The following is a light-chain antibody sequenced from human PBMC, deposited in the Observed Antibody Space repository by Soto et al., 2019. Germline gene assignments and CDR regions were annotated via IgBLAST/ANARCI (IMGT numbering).Light chain of an antibody. CDR1: SSDVGGYNY. CDR3: SSYTSRNTPYF. CDR2: EVS. J-gene: IGLJ1*01. V-gene: IGLV2-14*01. Sequence: QSALTQPASVSGSPGQSITISCTGTSSDVGGYNYVSWYQQHPGKAPKLMIYEVSNRPSGVSNRFSGSKSGNTASLTISGLQAEDEAGYYCSSYTSRNTPYFFGTGTKLTVL.